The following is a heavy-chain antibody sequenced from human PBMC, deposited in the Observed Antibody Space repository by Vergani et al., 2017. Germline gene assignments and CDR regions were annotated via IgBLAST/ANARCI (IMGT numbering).Heavy chain of an antibody. V-gene: IGHV4-59*12. J-gene: IGHJ3*01. CDR1: GGSISSYY. CDR3: ARLEWELGAGRVFYL. D-gene: IGHD1-26*01. CDR2: IYYSGST. Sequence: QVQLQESGPGLVKPSETLSLTCTVSGGSISSYYWSWIRQPPGKGLEWIGYIYYSGSTNYNPSLKSRVTISVDTSKNQFSLKLSSVTAADTAVYYCARLEWELGAGRVFYLWAQGKMVPFS.